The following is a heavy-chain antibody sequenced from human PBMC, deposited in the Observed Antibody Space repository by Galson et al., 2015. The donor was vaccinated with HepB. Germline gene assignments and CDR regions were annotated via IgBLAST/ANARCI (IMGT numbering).Heavy chain of an antibody. J-gene: IGHJ4*02. Sequence: SVKVSCKASGYTFTTFPMHWVRQAPGPSLEWMGYISAATGDTKYSQKFQDRVTITSDTSANTAFMELSNLNSEDTAVYYYARNASTGGFDFWGQGALVTVSS. CDR1: GYTFTTFP. CDR3: ARNASTGGFDF. D-gene: IGHD1-14*01. CDR2: ISAATGDT. V-gene: IGHV1-3*01.